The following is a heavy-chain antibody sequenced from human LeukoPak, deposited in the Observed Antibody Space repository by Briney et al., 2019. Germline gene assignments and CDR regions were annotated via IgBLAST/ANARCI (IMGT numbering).Heavy chain of an antibody. V-gene: IGHV3-33*01. D-gene: IGHD3-10*01. CDR3: ARDGETYYYGSGSSNNWFDP. CDR1: GFTFSSYG. Sequence: PGGSLRLSCAASGFTFSSYGMHWVRQAPGKGLEWVAVIWYDGSNKYYADSVKGRFTISRDNSKNTLYLQMNSLRAEDTAVYYCARDGETYYYGSGSSNNWFDPWGQGTLVTVSS. J-gene: IGHJ5*02. CDR2: IWYDGSNK.